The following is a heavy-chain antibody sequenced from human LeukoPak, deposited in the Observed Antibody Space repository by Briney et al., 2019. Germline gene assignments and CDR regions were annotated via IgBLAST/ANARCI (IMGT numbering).Heavy chain of an antibody. J-gene: IGHJ4*02. V-gene: IGHV3-23*01. CDR1: GFTFSSYA. CDR2: ISGSGGST. D-gene: IGHD3-9*01. CDR3: AKAPYYDILTGYIYYLDY. Sequence: GGSLRLSCAASGFTFSSYAMSWVRQAPGKGLEWVSAISGSGGSTYYADSVKGRFTISRDNSKNTLYLQMNSLRAEDTAVYYCAKAPYYDILTGYIYYLDYWGQGTLVTVSS.